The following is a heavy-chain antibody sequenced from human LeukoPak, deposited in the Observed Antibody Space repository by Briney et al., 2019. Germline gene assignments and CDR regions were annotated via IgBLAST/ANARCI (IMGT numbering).Heavy chain of an antibody. Sequence: GASVKVSCKASGYTFTGYYMQWVRQAPGQGLEWMGRINPNSGGTNYAQKFQGRVTMTRDTSISTAYMELSRLRSDDTAVYYCAREVGAAAGTPFFDYWGQGTLVTVSS. D-gene: IGHD6-13*01. CDR3: AREVGAAAGTPFFDY. J-gene: IGHJ4*02. CDR1: GYTFTGYY. CDR2: INPNSGGT. V-gene: IGHV1-2*06.